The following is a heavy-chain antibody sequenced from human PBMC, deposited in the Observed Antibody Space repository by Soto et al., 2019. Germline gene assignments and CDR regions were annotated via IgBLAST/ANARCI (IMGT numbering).Heavy chain of an antibody. J-gene: IGHJ5*02. CDR2: ISAYNGNT. D-gene: IGHD2-15*01. Sequence: ASVKFSCKASGYTFTSYGISWVRQAPGQGLEWMGWISAYNGNTNYAQKLQGRVTMTTDTSTSTAYMELRSMRSDDTALYYCARGLGYCSGGSCYTNWFDPWGQGTLVTVSS. CDR3: ARGLGYCSGGSCYTNWFDP. CDR1: GYTFTSYG. V-gene: IGHV1-18*01.